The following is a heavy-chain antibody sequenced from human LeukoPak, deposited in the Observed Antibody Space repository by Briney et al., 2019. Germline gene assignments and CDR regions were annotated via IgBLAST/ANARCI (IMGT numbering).Heavy chain of an antibody. D-gene: IGHD2-15*01. J-gene: IGHJ6*03. CDR2: ISSSGSTI. Sequence: GGSLRLSCAASGFTFSDCYMSWIRQAPGKGLEWVSYISSSGSTIYYADSVKGRFTISRGNAKNSLYLQMNSLRAEDTAVYYCARLVVVAATGGYYMDVWGKGTTVTVSS. V-gene: IGHV3-11*01. CDR1: GFTFSDCY. CDR3: ARLVVVAATGGYYMDV.